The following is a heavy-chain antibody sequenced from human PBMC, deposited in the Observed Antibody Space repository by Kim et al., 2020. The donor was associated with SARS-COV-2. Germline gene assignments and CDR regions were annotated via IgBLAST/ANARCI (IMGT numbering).Heavy chain of an antibody. CDR3: ARGADYVWGN. D-gene: IGHD3-16*01. J-gene: IGHJ4*02. CDR2: IHHSGIT. Sequence: SETLSLTCVVSGGSISSSHSHWWSWVRQPPGKGLEWLGEIHHSGITNYNPSFKSRVTMSVDRSKNEITLNLSSVTAADTAMYYCARGADYVWGNWGQGTLVTVSS. V-gene: IGHV4-4*02. CDR1: GGSISSSHSHW.